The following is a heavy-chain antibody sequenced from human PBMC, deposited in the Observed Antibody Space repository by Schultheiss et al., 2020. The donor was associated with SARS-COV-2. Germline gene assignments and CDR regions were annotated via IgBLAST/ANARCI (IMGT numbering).Heavy chain of an antibody. Sequence: SETLSLTCAVSGGSISSNNWCNWVRQPPGKGLEWIGEIYHSGSTNYNPSLKSRVTISVDKSKNQFSLRLTSVTAADTAVYYCARGGSSDYWGAFDYWGQGTLVTVSS. J-gene: IGHJ4*02. CDR2: IYHSGST. V-gene: IGHV4-4*02. CDR3: ARGGSSDYWGAFDY. CDR1: GGSISSNNW. D-gene: IGHD4-17*01.